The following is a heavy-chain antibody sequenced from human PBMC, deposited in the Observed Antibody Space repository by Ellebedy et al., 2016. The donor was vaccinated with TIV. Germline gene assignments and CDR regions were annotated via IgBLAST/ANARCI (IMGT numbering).Heavy chain of an antibody. CDR3: VTGTVGRGTPAY. Sequence: GESLKISXAASNFIFSVYGMSWVRQAPGKGLEWVANIKQDGSEKYYGDAVKGRFTISRDNAKNSLYLQMNSLRAEDTAVYYCVTGTVGRGTPAYWGQGTPVTVSS. CDR1: NFIFSVYG. D-gene: IGHD3-10*01. V-gene: IGHV3-7*03. J-gene: IGHJ4*02. CDR2: IKQDGSEK.